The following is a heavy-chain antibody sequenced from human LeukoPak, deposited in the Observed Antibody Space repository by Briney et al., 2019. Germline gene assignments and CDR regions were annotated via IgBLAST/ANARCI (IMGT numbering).Heavy chain of an antibody. D-gene: IGHD2-8*01. CDR1: GYTFTSYH. V-gene: IGHV1-46*01. CDR2: INLSGGST. Sequence: ASVKVSCKASGYTFTSYHMHWVRQAPGQGLEWMGKINLSGGSTTYAQKFQGRVTMTRDASTSTVYMELSSLRSEDTAVYYCARDYVDDIPMIKDYWGQGTLVTVSS. CDR3: ARDYVDDIPMIKDY. J-gene: IGHJ4*02.